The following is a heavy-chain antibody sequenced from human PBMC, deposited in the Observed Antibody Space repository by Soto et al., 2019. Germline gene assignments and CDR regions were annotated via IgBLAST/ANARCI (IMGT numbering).Heavy chain of an antibody. J-gene: IGHJ6*02. CDR3: AKGGRRDPKSRYYYYGMDV. Sequence: GGPRRLSCAASGFTFSSYAMSWLRQAPGKGLEWVSAISASGGSTYYADPLKGRFTISRDNSKNTLYLQMNSLRAEDTAVYYCAKGGRRDPKSRYYYYGMDVWGQGTTVTVSS. CDR1: GFTFSSYA. CDR2: ISASGGST. V-gene: IGHV3-23*01.